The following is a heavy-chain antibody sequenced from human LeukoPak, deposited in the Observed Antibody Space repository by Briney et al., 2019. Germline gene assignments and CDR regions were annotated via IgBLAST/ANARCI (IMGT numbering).Heavy chain of an antibody. V-gene: IGHV4-59*01. CDR1: GDSISSYH. D-gene: IGHD3-16*01. Sequence: PSETLSLTCTVSGDSISSYHWSWIRQPPGKGLEGSGYISYSGSTSCNPSLSSRLTISVETSENQFSLQLSSVTASDTPVYYCARVGRGDYVWGSSSFDYWGQGNLVTASS. CDR3: ARVGRGDYVWGSSSFDY. CDR2: ISYSGST. J-gene: IGHJ4*02.